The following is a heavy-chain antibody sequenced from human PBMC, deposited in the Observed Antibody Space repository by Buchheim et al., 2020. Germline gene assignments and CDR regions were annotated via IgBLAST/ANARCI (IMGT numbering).Heavy chain of an antibody. CDR1: GFTFSSYG. D-gene: IGHD6-19*01. CDR2: ISYDGSNK. Sequence: QVQLVESGGGVVQPGRSLRLSCAASGFTFSSYGMHWVRQAPGKGLEWVAVISYDGSNKYYADSVKGRFTISRDNSKNTLYLQINSLRAEDTAVYYCAKEGSPQWLVYYYYYYGMDVWGQGTT. V-gene: IGHV3-30*18. J-gene: IGHJ6*02. CDR3: AKEGSPQWLVYYYYYYGMDV.